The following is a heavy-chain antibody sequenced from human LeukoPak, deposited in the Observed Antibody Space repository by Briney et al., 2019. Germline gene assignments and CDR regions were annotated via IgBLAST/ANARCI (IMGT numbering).Heavy chain of an antibody. Sequence: PGGSLRLSCSASGFTFNYFAMSWVRQAPGKRLEWVSPLCDSGSGGSYADSVRGRLTISRDNSKNMVYLQMHSLRVDDSAVYYCSRIKYGGNSGYHFDYWGQGTLVTVSS. D-gene: IGHD4-23*01. V-gene: IGHV3-23*01. J-gene: IGHJ4*02. CDR2: LCDSGSGG. CDR3: SRIKYGGNSGYHFDY. CDR1: GFTFNYFA.